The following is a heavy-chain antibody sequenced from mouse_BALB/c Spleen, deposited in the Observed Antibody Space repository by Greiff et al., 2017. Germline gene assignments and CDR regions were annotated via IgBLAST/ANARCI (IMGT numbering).Heavy chain of an antibody. J-gene: IGHJ4*01. Sequence: VMLVESGPGLVQPSQSLSITCTVSGFSLTSYGVHWVRQSPGKGLEWLGVIWSGGSTDYNAAFISRLSISKDNSKSQVFFKMNSLQTDDTAMYYCARHYYGYGGYAMDYWGQGTSVTVSS. D-gene: IGHD1-2*01. CDR1: GFSLTSYG. CDR2: IWSGGST. V-gene: IGHV2-2*01. CDR3: ARHYYGYGGYAMDY.